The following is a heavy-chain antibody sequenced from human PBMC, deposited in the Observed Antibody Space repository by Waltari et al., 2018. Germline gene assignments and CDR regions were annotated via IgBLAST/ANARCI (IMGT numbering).Heavy chain of an antibody. CDR1: GYSISSGYY. CDR3: ARTRGYYYGSGSYYWVYYFDY. Sequence: QVQLQESGPGLVKPSETLSLTCAVSGYSISSGYYWGWIRQPPGKGLEWIGGSYHSGSTYYNPSLKGRVTISVDTAKDQFSLKLSSVTAADTAVYYCARTRGYYYGSGSYYWVYYFDYWGQGTLVTVSS. D-gene: IGHD3-10*01. V-gene: IGHV4-38-2*01. CDR2: SYHSGST. J-gene: IGHJ4*02.